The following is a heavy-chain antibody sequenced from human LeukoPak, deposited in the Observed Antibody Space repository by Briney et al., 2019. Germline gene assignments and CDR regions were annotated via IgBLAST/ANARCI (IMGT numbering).Heavy chain of an antibody. D-gene: IGHD3-10*01. CDR2: IKQDGSEK. J-gene: IGHJ6*02. Sequence: GGSLRLSCAASGFSFSTYWMTWGRQAPGKGLEWVANIKQDGSEKYYVDSVKGRFTISRDNAKNSLYLQMNSLRAEDTAVYYCARADYHGSGDDLAPYYYYYGMDVWGQGTTVTVSS. CDR3: ARADYHGSGDDLAPYYYYYGMDV. CDR1: GFSFSTYW. V-gene: IGHV3-7*01.